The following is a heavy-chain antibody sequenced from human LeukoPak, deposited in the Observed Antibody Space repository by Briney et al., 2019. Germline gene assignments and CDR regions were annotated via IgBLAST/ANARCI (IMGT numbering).Heavy chain of an antibody. J-gene: IGHJ4*02. CDR3: ASTGRNDYYGNFDY. D-gene: IGHD3-16*01. CDR2: TYYRSKWYN. Sequence: PSQTLSLTCAISGGSVSSNSAAWNWIRQSPSRGLEWLGRTYYRSKWYNDYAVSVKSRITINPDTSKNQFSLKLSSVTAADTAVYYCASTGRNDYYGNFDYWGQGTLVTVSS. V-gene: IGHV6-1*01. CDR1: GGSVSSNSAA.